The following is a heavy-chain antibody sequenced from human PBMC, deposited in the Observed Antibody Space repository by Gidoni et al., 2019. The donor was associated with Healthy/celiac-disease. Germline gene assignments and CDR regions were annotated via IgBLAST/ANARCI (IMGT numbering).Heavy chain of an antibody. D-gene: IGHD3-22*01. CDR2: IYPGDSDT. V-gene: IGHV5-51*01. CDR1: GYSFTSYW. Sequence: EVQLVQSGAEVKKPGESLKISCKGSGYSFTSYWIGWVRQMPGKGLEWMGIIYPGDSDTRYSPSFQGQVTISADKSISTAYLQWSSLKASDTAMYYCARMDPNYYDSSGPFDYWGQGTLVTVSS. J-gene: IGHJ4*02. CDR3: ARMDPNYYDSSGPFDY.